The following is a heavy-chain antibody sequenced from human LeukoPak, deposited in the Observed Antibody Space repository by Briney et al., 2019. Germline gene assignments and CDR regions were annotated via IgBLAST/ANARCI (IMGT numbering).Heavy chain of an antibody. V-gene: IGHV4-4*07. CDR1: GGSISSYY. CDR3: ARSVEGYCSGGSCYSYYYYMDV. Sequence: SETLSLTCTVSGGSISSYYWSWIRQPAGKGLEWIGRIYTSGTTHYNPSLKSRVTMSVDTSKNQFSLKLSSVTAADTAVYYCARSVEGYCSGGSCYSYYYYMDVWGKGTTVTVSS. D-gene: IGHD2-15*01. J-gene: IGHJ6*03. CDR2: IYTSGTT.